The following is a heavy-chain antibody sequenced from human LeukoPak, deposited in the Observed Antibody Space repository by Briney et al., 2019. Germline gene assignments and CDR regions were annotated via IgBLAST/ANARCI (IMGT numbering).Heavy chain of an antibody. D-gene: IGHD2/OR15-2a*01. CDR3: ARSTSAFSPCNY. Sequence: ASVKVSCKASGYTFTSYYMHWVRQAPGQGLEWMGMINPSGESATYAQKFQGRVTMTRATSTSTVYMELSSLRSEDTAVYYCARSTSAFSPCNYWGQGTLVTVSS. CDR2: INPSGESA. J-gene: IGHJ4*02. V-gene: IGHV1-46*01. CDR1: GYTFTSYY.